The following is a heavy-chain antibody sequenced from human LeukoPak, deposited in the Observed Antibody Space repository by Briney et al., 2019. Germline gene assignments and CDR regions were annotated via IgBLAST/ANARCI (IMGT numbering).Heavy chain of an antibody. D-gene: IGHD6-19*01. CDR3: ARVRGGSSGWYSPSFFY. J-gene: IGHJ4*02. CDR2: INHSGST. Sequence: TSETLSLTCTVSGGSISSYYWSWIRQPPGKGLEWIGEINHSGSTNYNPSLKSRVTISVDTSKNQFSLKLSSVTAADTAVYYCARVRGGSSGWYSPSFFYWGQGTLVTVSS. CDR1: GGSISSYY. V-gene: IGHV4-34*01.